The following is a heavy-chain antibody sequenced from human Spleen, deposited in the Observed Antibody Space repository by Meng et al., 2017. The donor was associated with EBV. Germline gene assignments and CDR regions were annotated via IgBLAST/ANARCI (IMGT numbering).Heavy chain of an antibody. CDR2: IHHRGSA. CDR1: GASISSSNW. V-gene: IGHV4-4*02. D-gene: IGHD5-12*01. Sequence: VQLRASGPGLVKPSATLSLTRAVSGASISSSNWVTWVRQPPGKGLEWIGEIHHRGSANYNPSLKSRVTFSLDKSKNHFSLNLTSVTAADTAVYYCARLGRGYSGYDTAYWGQGTLVTVSS. CDR3: ARLGRGYSGYDTAY. J-gene: IGHJ4*02.